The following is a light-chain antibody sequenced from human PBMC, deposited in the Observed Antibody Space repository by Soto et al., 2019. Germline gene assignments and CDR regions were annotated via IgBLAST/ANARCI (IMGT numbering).Light chain of an antibody. V-gene: IGKV3-20*01. CDR3: QHYGSSAYT. CDR2: GAS. J-gene: IGKJ2*01. Sequence: EIVLTQSPGTLSLSPGERATLSCRASQSVRSNYLAWYQQKPGQAPRLHINGASSRATGIPDRFSGSGSGTDFVLTISRLEPEDFAVYCCQHYGSSAYTFGQGTTLELK. CDR1: QSVRSNY.